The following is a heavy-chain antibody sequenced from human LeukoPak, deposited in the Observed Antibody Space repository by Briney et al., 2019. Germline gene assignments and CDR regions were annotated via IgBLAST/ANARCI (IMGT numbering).Heavy chain of an antibody. CDR3: ARLYCGGDCYLWGAFDI. CDR1: GGTFSSYA. Sequence: GASVKVSCKASGGTFSSYAISWVRQAPGQGLEWMGRIIPIFGIANYAQKFQGRVTITTDESTSTAYMELSSLRSEDTAVYYCARLYCGGDCYLWGAFDIWGQGTMVTVSS. CDR2: IIPIFGIA. D-gene: IGHD2-21*02. J-gene: IGHJ3*02. V-gene: IGHV1-69*05.